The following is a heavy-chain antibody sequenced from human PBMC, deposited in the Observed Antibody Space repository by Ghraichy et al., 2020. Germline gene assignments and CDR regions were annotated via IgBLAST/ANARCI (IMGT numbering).Heavy chain of an antibody. CDR2: ISGSGGST. J-gene: IGHJ4*02. CDR3: AKEPQGGPDSYDSSGHFDY. D-gene: IGHD3-22*01. V-gene: IGHV3-23*01. CDR1: GFTFSSYA. Sequence: GGSRRLSCAASGFTFSSYAMSWVRQAPGKGLEWVSAISGSGGSTYYADSVKGRFTISRDNSKNTLYLQMNSLRAEDTAVYYCAKEPQGGPDSYDSSGHFDYWGQGTLVTVSS.